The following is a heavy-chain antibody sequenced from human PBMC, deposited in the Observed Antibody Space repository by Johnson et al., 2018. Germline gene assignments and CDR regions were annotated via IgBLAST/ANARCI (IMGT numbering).Heavy chain of an antibody. D-gene: IGHD3-16*01. J-gene: IGHJ6*03. V-gene: IGHV4-59*13. CDR3: ARGSRGDGPNLVFYYIDV. Sequence: QVQLQESGPGLVRPSETLSLTCTVSGGSIDTYYWSWIRQSPGKGLEWLGYVHYSGNTNYNPSLESRLPISVDTSKNPFALKLSSVTAADTALYFIARGSRGDGPNLVFYYIDVWGKGTTVTVSS. CDR2: VHYSGNT. CDR1: GGSIDTYY.